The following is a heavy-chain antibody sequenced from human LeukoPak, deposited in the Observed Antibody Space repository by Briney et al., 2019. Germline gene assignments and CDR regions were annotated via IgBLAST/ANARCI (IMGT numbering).Heavy chain of an antibody. V-gene: IGHV4-39*01. CDR1: GDSISSTNYY. J-gene: IGHJ4*02. D-gene: IGHD6-19*01. CDR2: IYYSGST. Sequence: SETLSLTCTVSGDSISSTNYYWGWIRQPPGKGLEWIGSIYYSGSTYYNPSLESRATISVDTSKNQFSLKLSSVTAADTAVYYCATSGWYLLPGVYWGQGTLVTVSS. CDR3: ATSGWYLLPGVY.